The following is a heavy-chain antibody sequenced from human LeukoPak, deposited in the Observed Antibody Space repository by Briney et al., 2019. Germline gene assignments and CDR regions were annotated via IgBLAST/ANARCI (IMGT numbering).Heavy chain of an antibody. V-gene: IGHV3-7*03. CDR3: ARKSSYSSGWEDYWYFDL. D-gene: IGHD6-19*01. Sequence: PGGSLRLSCAASGFTFDDYAMHWVRQAPGKGLEWVASLKEDVSEKFYVDSVKGRFTISGDNSKNTLYLQMNSLRAEDTAVYYCARKSSYSSGWEDYWYFDLWGRGTLVTVSS. J-gene: IGHJ2*01. CDR1: GFTFDDYA. CDR2: LKEDVSEK.